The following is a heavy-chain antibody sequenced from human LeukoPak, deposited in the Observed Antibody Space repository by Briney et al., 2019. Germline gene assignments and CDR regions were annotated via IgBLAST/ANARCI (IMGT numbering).Heavy chain of an antibody. CDR1: GGSFSGYY. Sequence: SETLSLSCAVYGGSFSGYYWSWIRQPPGKGLEWIGEINHSGSTNHNPSLKSRVTISVDTSKNQFSLKLSSVTAADTAVYYCARTYYDSSGYSRPLDYWGQGTLVTVSS. J-gene: IGHJ4*02. CDR2: INHSGST. V-gene: IGHV4-34*01. CDR3: ARTYYDSSGYSRPLDY. D-gene: IGHD3-22*01.